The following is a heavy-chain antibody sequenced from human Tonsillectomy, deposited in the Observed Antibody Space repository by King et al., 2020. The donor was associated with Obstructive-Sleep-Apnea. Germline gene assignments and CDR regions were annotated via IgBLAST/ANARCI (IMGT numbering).Heavy chain of an antibody. CDR3: AREVWVFCGGDCYSQGWYYYGMDV. CDR1: GFTFSYYG. CDR2: ISSSSSYI. D-gene: IGHD2-21*02. J-gene: IGHJ6*02. V-gene: IGHV3-21*01. Sequence: VQLVESGGGLVKPGGSLRLSCAASGFTFSYYGMNWVRQAPGKGLEWVASISSSSSYIYYADSVKGRFHIARENAKKSLYLQMNSLRAEDTAVYYCAREVWVFCGGDCYSQGWYYYGMDVWGQGTTVTVSS.